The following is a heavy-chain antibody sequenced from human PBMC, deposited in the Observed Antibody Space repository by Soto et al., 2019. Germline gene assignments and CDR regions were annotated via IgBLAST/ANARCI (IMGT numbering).Heavy chain of an antibody. CDR1: GFTFDDYA. CDR2: ISWNSGNI. J-gene: IGHJ4*02. Sequence: EVQLVESGGGLVQPGRSLRLSCGASGFTFDDYAMHWVRQAPGKGLEWVSRISWNSGNIGYADSVKGRFIISRDNAKNSLYLQMNSLRPEDTALYYCAKGSSTTNFSYFDYWGQGTLVTVSS. V-gene: IGHV3-9*01. D-gene: IGHD2-2*01. CDR3: AKGSSTTNFSYFDY.